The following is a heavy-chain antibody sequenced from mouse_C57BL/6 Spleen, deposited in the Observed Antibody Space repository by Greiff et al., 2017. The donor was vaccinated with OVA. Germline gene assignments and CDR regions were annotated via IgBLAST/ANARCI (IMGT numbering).Heavy chain of an antibody. Sequence: EVQLVESGGGLVKPGGSLKLSCAASGFTFSDYGMHWVRQAPEKGLEWVAYISSGSSTIYYADTVKGRFTISRDNAKNTLFLQMTSLRSEDTAMDYCARWEGNYFDYWGQGTTLTVSS. CDR1: GFTFSDYG. CDR3: ARWEGNYFDY. J-gene: IGHJ2*01. D-gene: IGHD4-1*01. CDR2: ISSGSSTI. V-gene: IGHV5-17*01.